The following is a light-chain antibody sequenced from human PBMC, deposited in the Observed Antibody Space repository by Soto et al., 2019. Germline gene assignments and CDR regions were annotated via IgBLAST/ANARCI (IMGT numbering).Light chain of an antibody. Sequence: EIVLTQSPATLSLSPGERATLSCRASQSVSSYLAWYQQKPGQAPRLLIYDASNRATGIPVRFSGSGSGTEFTHTISGLEPEDFALYYCQQRNNWPITFGQGTRLEIK. V-gene: IGKV3-11*01. CDR3: QQRNNWPIT. CDR1: QSVSSY. J-gene: IGKJ5*01. CDR2: DAS.